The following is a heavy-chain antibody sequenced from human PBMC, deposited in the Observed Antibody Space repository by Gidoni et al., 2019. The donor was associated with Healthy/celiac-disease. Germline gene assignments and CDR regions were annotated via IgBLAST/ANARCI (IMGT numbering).Heavy chain of an antibody. J-gene: IGHJ4*02. CDR2: VSSISSYI. D-gene: IGHD6-19*01. Sequence: EVQLVESGGGLVKPGGSLRLSCAASGFPFSSYRMNWVRQAPGKGLECVSSVSSISSYIYYAYSVKGRFTISRDNAKNPLYLQMNSLRAEDTAVYYCARDYDGGGGYSSASGYWGQGTLVTVSS. V-gene: IGHV3-21*01. CDR1: GFPFSSYR. CDR3: ARDYDGGGGYSSASGY.